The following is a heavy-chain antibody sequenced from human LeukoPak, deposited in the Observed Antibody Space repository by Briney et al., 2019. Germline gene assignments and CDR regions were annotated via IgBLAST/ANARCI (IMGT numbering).Heavy chain of an antibody. J-gene: IGHJ6*02. Sequence: GGSLRLSCAASGFTFSSHAMGWVRQAPGKGLEWVANIRRDGSEQYYVDSVKGRFTISRDDAKKSLYLQMNSLRAEDTAVYYCARDAGLVGANRDYYGMDVWGHGTTVIVSS. V-gene: IGHV3-7*01. D-gene: IGHD1-26*01. CDR2: IRRDGSEQ. CDR3: ARDAGLVGANRDYYGMDV. CDR1: GFTFSSHA.